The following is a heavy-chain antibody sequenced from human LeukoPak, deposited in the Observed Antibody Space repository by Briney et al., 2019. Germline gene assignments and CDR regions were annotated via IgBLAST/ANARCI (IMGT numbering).Heavy chain of an antibody. J-gene: IGHJ5*02. CDR2: ISSNGGST. CDR1: GFTFSSYA. V-gene: IGHV3-64D*06. CDR3: ARDRDSSSWYGSGFDP. D-gene: IGHD6-13*01. Sequence: GGSLRLSCSASGFTFSSYAMHWVRQAPGKGLEYVSAISSNGGSTYYADSVKGRFTISRDNSKNTLYLQMSSLRAEDTAVYYCARDRDSSSWYGSGFDPWGQGTLVTVSS.